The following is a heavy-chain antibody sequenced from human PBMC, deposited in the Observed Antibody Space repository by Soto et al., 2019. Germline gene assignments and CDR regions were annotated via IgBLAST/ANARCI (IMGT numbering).Heavy chain of an antibody. J-gene: IGHJ6*02. CDR2: IYYSGST. D-gene: IGHD6-13*01. CDR3: ARQGSSWYAEYYYYGMDV. V-gene: IGHV4-59*08. Sequence: SETLSLTCTVSGGSVSSYHGSWIRQPPGKGLEWIGYIYYSGSTNYNPSLKSRVTISVDTSKNQFSLKLSSVTAADTAVYYCARQGSSWYAEYYYYGMDVWGQGTTVT. CDR1: GGSVSSYH.